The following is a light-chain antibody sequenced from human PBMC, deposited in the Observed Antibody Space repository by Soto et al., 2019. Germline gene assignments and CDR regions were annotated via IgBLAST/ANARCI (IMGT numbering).Light chain of an antibody. Sequence: EIVLTQSPSTLSLSPGERATLSCRASQSVKTFLVWYQQRPGQAPRLLIYDASHRAAGIPARFSGGGSGTDFTLTISSLEPEDFAVYYCQQRSSWPPTFGQGARLEIK. CDR3: QQRSSWPPT. J-gene: IGKJ5*01. CDR2: DAS. V-gene: IGKV3-11*01. CDR1: QSVKTF.